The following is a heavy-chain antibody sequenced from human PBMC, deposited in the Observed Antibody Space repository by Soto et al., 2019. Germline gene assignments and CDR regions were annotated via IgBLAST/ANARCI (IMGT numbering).Heavy chain of an antibody. D-gene: IGHD3-3*01. CDR1: GFTFSNYA. CDR3: AKQPYYDFWSGYNDGMDV. J-gene: IGHJ6*02. CDR2: ISGSGGST. Sequence: EVQLLESGGGLVQPGGSLRLSCAASGFTFSNYAMSWVRQAPGEGLEWVSGISGSGGSTYYADSVKGRFTISRDTSKNTLYLQMNSLRAEDTAVYYCAKQPYYDFWSGYNDGMDVWGQGTTVTVS. V-gene: IGHV3-23*01.